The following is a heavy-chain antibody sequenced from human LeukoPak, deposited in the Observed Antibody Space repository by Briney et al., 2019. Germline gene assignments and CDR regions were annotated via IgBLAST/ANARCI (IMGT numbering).Heavy chain of an antibody. CDR1: GDSVSSNSAA. CDR3: AVEGSAVAGTTSFDY. J-gene: IGHJ4*02. V-gene: IGHV6-1*01. D-gene: IGHD6-19*01. CDR2: TYYRSKWYN. Sequence: SQTLSLTCAISGDSVSSNSAAWNWIRQSPSRGLEWLGRTYYRSKWYNDYAVSVKSRITINPDTSKNQFALQLNSVTPEDTAVYYCAVEGSAVAGTTSFDYWGQGTLVTVSS.